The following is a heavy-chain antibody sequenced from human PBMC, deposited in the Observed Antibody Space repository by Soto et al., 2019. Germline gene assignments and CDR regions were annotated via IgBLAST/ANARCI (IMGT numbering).Heavy chain of an antibody. D-gene: IGHD1-26*01. V-gene: IGHV4-39*01. CDR2: IYYSGST. J-gene: IGHJ5*02. Sequence: HLQLQESGPGLVKPSETLSRTCTVSGGSISSSSYYWGRIRQPPGKGLEWIGSIYYSGSTSYNPALKSRVTISVDTSKNQVSLKRSSVTAADTAVYSCARQSASYSHWFDPWGQGTLVTVSS. CDR3: ARQSASYSHWFDP. CDR1: GGSISSSSYY.